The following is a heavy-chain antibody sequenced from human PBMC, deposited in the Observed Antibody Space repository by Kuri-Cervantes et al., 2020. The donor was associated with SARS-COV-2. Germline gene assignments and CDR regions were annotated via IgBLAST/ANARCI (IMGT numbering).Heavy chain of an antibody. D-gene: IGHD1-26*01. Sequence: GESLKISCAASGFTFSSYWMSWVRQAPGKGLEWVAVIWYDGSNKYYADSGKGRFTISRDNSKNTLYLQMNSLRAEDTAVYYCARDGIVGATPHFDYWGQGTLVTVSS. CDR1: GFTFSSYW. CDR2: IWYDGSNK. V-gene: IGHV3-33*08. J-gene: IGHJ4*02. CDR3: ARDGIVGATPHFDY.